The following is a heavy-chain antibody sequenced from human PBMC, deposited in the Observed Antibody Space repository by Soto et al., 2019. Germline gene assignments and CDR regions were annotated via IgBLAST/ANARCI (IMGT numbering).Heavy chain of an antibody. CDR2: IYHSGST. J-gene: IGHJ6*02. CDR1: CGSISSSNW. V-gene: IGHV4-4*02. Sequence: SETLSLTCAVSCGSISSSNWWSWVRQPPGKGLEWIGEIYHSGSTNYNPSLKSRVTISVDKSKNQFSLKLSSVTAADTAVYYCARLLTMVRGVIRPYYGMDVWGQGTTVTVSS. D-gene: IGHD3-10*01. CDR3: ARLLTMVRGVIRPYYGMDV.